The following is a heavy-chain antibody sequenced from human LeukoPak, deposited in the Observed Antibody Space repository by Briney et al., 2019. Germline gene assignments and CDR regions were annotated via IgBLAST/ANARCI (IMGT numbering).Heavy chain of an antibody. CDR2: IYYSGST. CDR3: ARLISDIVVVPAAIRGDGVWFDP. J-gene: IGHJ5*02. D-gene: IGHD2-2*01. Sequence: SETLSLTCTVSGGSLSSSSYYWGWIRQPPGKGLEGIGSIYYSGSTYYNPSLKSRVTISVDTSKNQFSLKLSSLTAADTAVYYCARLISDIVVVPAAIRGDGVWFDPWGQGTLVTVSS. V-gene: IGHV4-39*07. CDR1: GGSLSSSSYY.